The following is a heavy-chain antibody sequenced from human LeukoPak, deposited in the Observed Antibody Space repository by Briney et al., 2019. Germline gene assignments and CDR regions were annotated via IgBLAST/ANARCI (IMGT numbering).Heavy chain of an antibody. D-gene: IGHD1-7*01. Sequence: SETLSLTCTVSGGSISSFYWSWIRQPAGKGLEWIGRIYSSGTTNYNPSLKSRLTMSVDTSKNQFSLKLSSVTAADTAVYYCARDSAPSDWNYDYWGRGPLVTVSS. CDR2: IYSSGTT. CDR3: ARDSAPSDWNYDY. V-gene: IGHV4-4*07. J-gene: IGHJ4*02. CDR1: GGSISSFY.